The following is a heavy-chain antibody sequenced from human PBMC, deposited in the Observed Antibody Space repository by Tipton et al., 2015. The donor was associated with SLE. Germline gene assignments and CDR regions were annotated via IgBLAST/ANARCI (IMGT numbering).Heavy chain of an antibody. V-gene: IGHV3-74*01. Sequence: GSLRLSCTASSFTFSSYWMHWVRQVPGKGLVWVSEIDPDGSRTNYADYVEGRFTISRDNAKNSLYLQMNSLRAEDTAVYYCAREGNYYDSSGLFDYWGQGTPVTVSS. CDR3: AREGNYYDSSGLFDY. CDR1: SFTFSSYW. D-gene: IGHD3-22*01. CDR2: IDPDGSRT. J-gene: IGHJ4*02.